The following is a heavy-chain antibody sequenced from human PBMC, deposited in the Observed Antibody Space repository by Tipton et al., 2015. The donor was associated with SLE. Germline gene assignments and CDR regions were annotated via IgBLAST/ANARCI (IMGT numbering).Heavy chain of an antibody. CDR1: GDSISNYQYS. D-gene: IGHD4-17*01. V-gene: IGHV4-30-2*01. CDR2: IYHSGST. Sequence: TLSLTCAVSGDSISNYQYSWSWIRQPLGKGLEWIGNIYHSGSTYYNPSLKSRVTISLDKSTNQFFLRLTSVTVADTAVYYCASVRPLAHVDYGSALDWWGQGTLVTVSS. CDR3: ASVRPLAHVDYGSALDW. J-gene: IGHJ4*02.